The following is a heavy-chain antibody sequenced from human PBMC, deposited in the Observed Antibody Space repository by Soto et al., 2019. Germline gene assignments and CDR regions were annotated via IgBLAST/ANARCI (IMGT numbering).Heavy chain of an antibody. D-gene: IGHD2-15*01. J-gene: IGHJ6*02. CDR3: ARAPVVAATPGPYYYYGMDV. Sequence: GGSLRLSCAASGFTFSTYWMSWVRQAPGKGLEWVANIKQDGSEKYYVDSVKGRFTISRDNAKNSLYLQMNSLRAEDTAVYYCARAPVVAATPGPYYYYGMDVWGQGTTVTVSS. CDR1: GFTFSTYW. CDR2: IKQDGSEK. V-gene: IGHV3-7*01.